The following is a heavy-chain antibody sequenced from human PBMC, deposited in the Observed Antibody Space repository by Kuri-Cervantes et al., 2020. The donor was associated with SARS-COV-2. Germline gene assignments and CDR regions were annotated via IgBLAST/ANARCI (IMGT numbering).Heavy chain of an antibody. J-gene: IGHJ3*02. CDR2: ISAYNGNT. Sequence: PSVKVSCKASGYTFTSYGISWVRQAPGQGLEWMGWISAYNGNTNYAQKLQGRVTMTTDTSTSTAYMELRSLRSDDTAVYYCARASTTMIVVVGAFDIWGQGTMVTVSS. CDR3: ARASTTMIVVVGAFDI. CDR1: GYTFTSYG. V-gene: IGHV1-18*01. D-gene: IGHD3-22*01.